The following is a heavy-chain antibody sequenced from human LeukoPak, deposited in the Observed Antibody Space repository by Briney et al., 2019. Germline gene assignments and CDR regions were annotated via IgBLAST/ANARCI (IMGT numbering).Heavy chain of an antibody. CDR2: IYPGDSDT. CDR3: ARLPESGYSSGWYPFYFDY. J-gene: IGHJ4*02. CDR1: GYSFTSYW. Sequence: GESLKISCKGSGYSFTSYWIGWVRQMPGKGLEWMGIIYPGDSDTRYSPSFQGQVTISADKSISTAYLQWSSLKASDTAMYYCARLPESGYSSGWYPFYFDYWGQGTLVTVSS. D-gene: IGHD6-19*01. V-gene: IGHV5-51*01.